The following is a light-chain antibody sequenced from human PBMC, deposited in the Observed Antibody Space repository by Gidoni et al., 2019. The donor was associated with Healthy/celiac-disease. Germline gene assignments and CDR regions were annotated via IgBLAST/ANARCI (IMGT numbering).Light chain of an antibody. Sequence: QSVPTQPHSVSGAPGQRVTISCTGSSSNIGAGYAVHWYQQLPGTAPKVVIYDNTDRPSWVPDRFSASKSGTSASLAITGLQAEDEADYYCQTYDDSLSWVFGGGTKVTVL. V-gene: IGLV1-40*01. CDR1: SSNIGAGYA. CDR2: DNT. CDR3: QTYDDSLSWV. J-gene: IGLJ3*02.